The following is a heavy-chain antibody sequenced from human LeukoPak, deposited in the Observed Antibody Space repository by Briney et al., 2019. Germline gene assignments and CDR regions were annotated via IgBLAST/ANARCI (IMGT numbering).Heavy chain of an antibody. Sequence: SETLSLTCTVSGGSISSSSDYWGWIRQPAGKGLEWIGSIYYSGSTSYNPSLKSRVTISVDTSKNQFSLRLSSVTAADTAVYYCARGFELITFGGAIGKLNWFDSWGQGTLVTVSS. D-gene: IGHD3-16*02. CDR1: GGSISSSSDY. J-gene: IGHJ5*01. V-gene: IGHV4-39*01. CDR2: IYYSGST. CDR3: ARGFELITFGGAIGKLNWFDS.